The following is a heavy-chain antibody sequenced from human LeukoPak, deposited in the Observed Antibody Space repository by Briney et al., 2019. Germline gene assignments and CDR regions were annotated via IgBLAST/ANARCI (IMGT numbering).Heavy chain of an antibody. CDR2: IRGSGDGFST. V-gene: IGHV3-23*01. J-gene: IGHJ4*02. CDR1: GFTFSIYD. CDR3: AKVGHCPTTSCF. D-gene: IGHD2-2*01. Sequence: GGSLRLSCAASGFTFSIYDISWVRQAPGEGLEWVSAIRGSGDGFSTYYADSVKGRFTISRDNSKNTLYLQMKSLRAEDTAVYYCAKVGHCPTTSCFWGQGTLVTVSS.